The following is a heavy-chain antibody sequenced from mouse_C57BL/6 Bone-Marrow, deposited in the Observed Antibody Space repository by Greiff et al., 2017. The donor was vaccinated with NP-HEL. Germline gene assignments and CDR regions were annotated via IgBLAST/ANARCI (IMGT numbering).Heavy chain of an antibody. J-gene: IGHJ4*01. D-gene: IGHD1-1*01. CDR1: GFTFSDYG. CDR3: ARESTTVVNYAMDY. Sequence: EVQVVESGGGLVKPGGSLKLSCAASGFTFSDYGMHWVRQAPEKGLEWVAYISSGSSSIYYADTVKGRFTISRDNAKNTLFLQMTSLRSEDTAMYYCARESTTVVNYAMDYWGQGTSVTVSS. V-gene: IGHV5-17*01. CDR2: ISSGSSSI.